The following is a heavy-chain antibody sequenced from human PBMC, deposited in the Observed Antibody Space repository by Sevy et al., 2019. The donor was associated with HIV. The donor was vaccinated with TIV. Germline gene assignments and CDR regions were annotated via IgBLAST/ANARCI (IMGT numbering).Heavy chain of an antibody. J-gene: IGHJ4*01. Sequence: GGSLRLSCAASGFTFSLFAMTWVRQAPGKGLEWVSAISGASTYYADSVKGRFTISRDNSKNTLYLQMNSLRAEDTAIYYCVKSRWDIVQLPDFWGHGTLGTVSS. CDR1: GFTFSLFA. CDR3: VKSRWDIVQLPDF. D-gene: IGHD2-15*01. V-gene: IGHV3-23*01. CDR2: ISGAST.